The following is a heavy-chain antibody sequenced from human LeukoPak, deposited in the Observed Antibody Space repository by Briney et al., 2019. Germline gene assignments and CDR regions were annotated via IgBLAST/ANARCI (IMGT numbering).Heavy chain of an antibody. CDR1: GYTFISYA. CDR2: VSGSGGST. Sequence: TGGSLRLSCAASGYTFISYAMSLVRQAPGKGLEWVSAVSGSGGSTYYADSVKGRFTFSRDNSKDTLYLQMNSLRAEDTAVYYCARERTFDYWGQGTLVTVSS. V-gene: IGHV3-23*01. J-gene: IGHJ4*02. CDR3: ARERTFDY.